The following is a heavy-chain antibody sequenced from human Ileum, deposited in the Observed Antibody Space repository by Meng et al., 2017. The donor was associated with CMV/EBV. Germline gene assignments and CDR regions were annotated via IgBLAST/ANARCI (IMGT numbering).Heavy chain of an antibody. J-gene: IGHJ4*02. Sequence: QGHVQESGPGLVKPSETLSLTCTVSGDSISGFYWSWIRQPAGKGLEWIGRIYISGISNYNPSLKSRVTISEDTSKNQFSLKLSSVTAADTAVYYCAREKVQFWSFEYWGQGSLVTVSS. CDR2: IYISGIS. CDR3: AREKVQFWSFEY. CDR1: GDSISGFY. V-gene: IGHV4-4*07. D-gene: IGHD5-18*01.